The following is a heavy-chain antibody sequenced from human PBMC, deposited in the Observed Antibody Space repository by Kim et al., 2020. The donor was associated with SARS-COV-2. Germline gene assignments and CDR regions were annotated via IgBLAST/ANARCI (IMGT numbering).Heavy chain of an antibody. CDR3: AGNYDILTGYYY. D-gene: IGHD3-9*01. Sequence: SETLSLTCTVSGGSISSYYWSWIRQPPGKGLEWIGYIYYSGSTNYNPSLKSRVTISVDTSKNQFSLKLSSVTAADTAVYYCAGNYDILTGYYYWGQGTLVTVSS. V-gene: IGHV4-59*08. CDR2: IYYSGST. CDR1: GGSISSYY. J-gene: IGHJ4*02.